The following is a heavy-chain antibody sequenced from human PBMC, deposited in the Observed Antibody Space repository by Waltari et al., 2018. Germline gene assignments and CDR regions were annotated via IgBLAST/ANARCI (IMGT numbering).Heavy chain of an antibody. CDR3: AREAPYGDPNYYYYGMDV. Sequence: QVQLQESGPGLVKPSQTLSLTCTVSGGSISSGSYYWSWIRQPAGKGLEWIGRIYTSGSTNYNPSLKSRVTISVDTSKNQFPLKLSSVTAADTAVYYCAREAPYGDPNYYYYGMDVWGQGTTVTVSS. J-gene: IGHJ6*02. V-gene: IGHV4-61*02. CDR1: GGSISSGSYY. CDR2: IYTSGST. D-gene: IGHD4-17*01.